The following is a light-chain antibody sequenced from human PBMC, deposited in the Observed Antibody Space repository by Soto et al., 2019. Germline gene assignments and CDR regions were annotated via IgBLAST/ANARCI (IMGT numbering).Light chain of an antibody. CDR3: QQSYSTFPLT. Sequence: DIQMTQSPSSLSASVGDRVTITCRASQSISSSLDWYQQKPGKAPKLLIYAASSLQSGVPSRFSGSGSRTAFTHTISSLQPEDFATYYCQQSYSTFPLTFGGGTKVEIK. V-gene: IGKV1-39*01. CDR1: QSISSS. CDR2: AAS. J-gene: IGKJ4*01.